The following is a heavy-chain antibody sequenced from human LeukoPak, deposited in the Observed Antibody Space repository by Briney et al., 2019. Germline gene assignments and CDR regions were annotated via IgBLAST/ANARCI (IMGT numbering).Heavy chain of an antibody. Sequence: PGWSVRLSCAASGFTLSSYSMNWVRQAPGKGLGWVSYISSSSSHIYYAHTVKERFTISRNNVRNSLYLQMNSLRAEDTAIYYCARSEHSSSSFDYWGQGTLVTVSS. CDR3: ARSEHSSSSFDY. V-gene: IGHV3-21*01. CDR2: ISSSSSHI. D-gene: IGHD6-6*01. CDR1: GFTLSSYS. J-gene: IGHJ4*02.